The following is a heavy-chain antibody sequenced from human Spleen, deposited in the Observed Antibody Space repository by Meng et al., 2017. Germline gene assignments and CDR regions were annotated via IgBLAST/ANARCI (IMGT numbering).Heavy chain of an antibody. Sequence: SVKVSCKSSGYTFSCHGISWVRQAPGHGLEGMGWISAYDGKRQFTHYAQKLQGRVTMTTDTSTRTAYMELRSLRSDDTAVHYCARPKTSYGDDALDIWGQGTLVTVSS. D-gene: IGHD3-10*01. CDR2: ISAYDGKRQFT. CDR3: ARPKTSYGDDALDI. J-gene: IGHJ3*02. CDR1: GYTFSCHG. V-gene: IGHV1-18*01.